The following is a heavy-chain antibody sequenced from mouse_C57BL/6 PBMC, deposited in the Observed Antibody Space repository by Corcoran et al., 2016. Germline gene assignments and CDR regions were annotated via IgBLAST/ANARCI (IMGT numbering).Heavy chain of an antibody. J-gene: IGHJ4*01. Sequence: DVQLQESGPGLVKPSQSLSLTCSVTGYSITSGYYWNWIRQFPGNKLEWMGYISYDGSNNYNPSLKNRISITRDTSKNQFFLKLNSVTTEDTATYYCASYYIYAMDYWGQGTSVTVSS. CDR1: GYSITSGYY. CDR3: ASYYIYAMDY. V-gene: IGHV3-6*01. D-gene: IGHD2-12*01. CDR2: ISYDGSN.